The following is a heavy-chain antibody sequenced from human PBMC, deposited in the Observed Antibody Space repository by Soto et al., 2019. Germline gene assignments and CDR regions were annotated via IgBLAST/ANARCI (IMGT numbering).Heavy chain of an antibody. CDR2: IIPIFGTA. CDR3: ARKTMGTYYYYGMDV. D-gene: IGHD3-10*01. Sequence: GASVKVSCKASGGTFSSYAISWVRQAPGQGLEWMGGIIPIFGTANYAQKFQGRVTITADESTSTAYMELSSLRSEDTAVYYCARKTMGTYYYYGMDVWGQGTTVTVSS. J-gene: IGHJ6*02. V-gene: IGHV1-69*13. CDR1: GGTFSSYA.